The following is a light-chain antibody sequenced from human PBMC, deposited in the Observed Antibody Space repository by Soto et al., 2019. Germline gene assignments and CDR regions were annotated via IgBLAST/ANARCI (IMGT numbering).Light chain of an antibody. J-gene: IGLJ2*01. CDR3: SSYTSSSTLV. V-gene: IGLV1-40*01. CDR1: SSNIGAGYE. Sequence: QSVLTQPPSVSEAPGQRVTISCTGSSSNIGAGYEAHWYQQVPGTAPKLLIYENNNRPSGVPDRFSGSKSGTSASLAITGLQAEDEAEYYCSSYTSSSTLVFGGGTKLTVL. CDR2: ENN.